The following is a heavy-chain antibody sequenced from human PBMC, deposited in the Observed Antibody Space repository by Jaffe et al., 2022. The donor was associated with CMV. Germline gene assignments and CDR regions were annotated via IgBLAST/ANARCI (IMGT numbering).Heavy chain of an antibody. D-gene: IGHD6-19*01. Sequence: EVQLVESGGVVVQPGGSLRLSCAASGFTFDDYTMHWVRQAPGKGLEWVSLISWDGGSTYYADSVKGRFTISRDNSKNSLYLQMNSLRTEDTALYYCAKALYSSGWYLMDVWGKGTTVTVSS. CDR2: ISWDGGST. J-gene: IGHJ6*03. V-gene: IGHV3-43*01. CDR1: GFTFDDYT. CDR3: AKALYSSGWYLMDV.